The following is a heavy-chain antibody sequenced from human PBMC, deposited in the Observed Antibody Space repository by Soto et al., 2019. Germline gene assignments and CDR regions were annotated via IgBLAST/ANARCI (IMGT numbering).Heavy chain of an antibody. D-gene: IGHD3-10*01. J-gene: IGHJ3*01. CDR3: AKELFGDRCVDV. V-gene: IGHV3-23*01. Sequence: EVQLLESGGGLVQPGGSLRLSCAASGFTFSGYAMSWVRQAPGKELEWISVISGSGGSTYYADSVKGRFTISRDNSKDRLYLQMHSLRAEDTATYYCAKELFGDRCVDVWGQGTMVTVSS. CDR1: GFTFSGYA. CDR2: ISGSGGST.